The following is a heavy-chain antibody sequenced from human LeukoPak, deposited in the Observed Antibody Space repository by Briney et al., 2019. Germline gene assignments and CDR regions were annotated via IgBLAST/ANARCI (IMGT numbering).Heavy chain of an antibody. V-gene: IGHV1-2*02. CDR3: ARDDYSNYLDY. J-gene: IGHJ4*02. Sequence: ASVKVSCKASGYTFTSYGITWVRQAPGQGLEWMGWINPNSGGTNYAQKFQGRVTMTRDTSISTAYMELSRLRSDDTAVYYCARDDYSNYLDYWGQGTQVTVSS. D-gene: IGHD4-11*01. CDR2: INPNSGGT. CDR1: GYTFTSYG.